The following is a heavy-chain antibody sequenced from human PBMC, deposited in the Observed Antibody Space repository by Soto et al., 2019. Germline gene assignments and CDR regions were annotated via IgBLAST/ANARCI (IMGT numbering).Heavy chain of an antibody. CDR1: GFTFNDYA. Sequence: EVQLVESGGGLVQPGRSLRLSCAASGFTFNDYAMHWVRQAPGKGLEWVSGISWNSGTIGYADSVKGRFTISRDNAKNSLYLQMNSLRAEDTALYYCAKDMAASRWGYWGQGTLVTVSS. CDR2: ISWNSGTI. J-gene: IGHJ4*02. CDR3: AKDMAASRWGY. V-gene: IGHV3-9*01. D-gene: IGHD7-27*01.